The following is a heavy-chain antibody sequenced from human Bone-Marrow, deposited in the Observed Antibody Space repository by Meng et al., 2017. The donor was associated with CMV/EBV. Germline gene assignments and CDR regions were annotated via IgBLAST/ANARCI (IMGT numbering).Heavy chain of an antibody. Sequence: GESLKISCAASGFTVSSNYMSWLRQAPGKGLKWVSVIYSGGSTYYADSVKGRFTISRDKSKNTLYLQMNSLRAEDTAVYYCARGTRTLSKYDAFDIWGQGTMVTVSS. CDR2: IYSGGST. CDR3: ARGTRTLSKYDAFDI. D-gene: IGHD1-1*01. J-gene: IGHJ3*02. V-gene: IGHV3-66*02. CDR1: GFTVSSNY.